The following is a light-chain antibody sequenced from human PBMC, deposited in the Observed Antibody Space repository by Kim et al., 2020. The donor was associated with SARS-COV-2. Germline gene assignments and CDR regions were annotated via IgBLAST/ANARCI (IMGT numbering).Light chain of an antibody. V-gene: IGLV2-8*01. J-gene: IGLJ2*01. CDR1: SSDVGGYDY. CDR3: SSYGGSNNLV. CDR2: EVS. Sequence: QSALTQPPSASGSPGQSVTISCTGTSSDVGGYDYVSWYQQHPGKAPKLMIYEVSERPSGVPDRFSGSKSGNTASLTVSGLQGEDEADYYCSSYGGSNNLVFGGGTQLTVL.